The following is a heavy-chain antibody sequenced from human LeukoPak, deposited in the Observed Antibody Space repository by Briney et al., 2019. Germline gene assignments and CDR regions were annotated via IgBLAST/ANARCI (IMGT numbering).Heavy chain of an antibody. D-gene: IGHD2-2*01. CDR2: ISGSGGSS. J-gene: IGHJ4*02. CDR1: GFTFSSNA. Sequence: GGSLRLSCAASGFTFSSNAMRLVRQAPGQGLEGVSIISGSGGSSYYADSVKGRFTISRDNSKNTLFLQMTSLRAEDTAVSYCAKDRGVNYCSSSSCTFDFDYWGQGTLVTVSS. CDR3: AKDRGVNYCSSSSCTFDFDY. V-gene: IGHV3-23*01.